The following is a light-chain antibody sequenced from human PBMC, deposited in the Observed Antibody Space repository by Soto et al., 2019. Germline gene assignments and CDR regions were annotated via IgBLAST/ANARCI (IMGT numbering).Light chain of an antibody. Sequence: LAQPSSVSGSPGQSITISCTGTSTDVGGYNYVSWYQHHPGKGPKLIIYEVSNRPSGVSDRFSGSKSGNKASLIISNLEAEDESDYYSGSYTSTDTPFVFGTGTKVTAL. V-gene: IGLV2-14*01. CDR1: STDVGGYNY. CDR2: EVS. CDR3: GSYTSTDTPFV. J-gene: IGLJ1*01.